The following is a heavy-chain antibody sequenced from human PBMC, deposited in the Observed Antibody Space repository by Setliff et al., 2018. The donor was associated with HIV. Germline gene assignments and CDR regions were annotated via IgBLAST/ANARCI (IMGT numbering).Heavy chain of an antibody. CDR2: INHSEST. D-gene: IGHD6-13*01. V-gene: IGHV4-34*01. CDR3: AREGGGIVAAVHFDY. J-gene: IGHJ4*02. CDR1: GGSFSGYY. Sequence: PSETLALTCAVYGGSFSGYYWGWIRQPPGKGLGWVGEINHSESTNYNPPLKSRVTISVDTSKNQFSLKLSSVNAGDTAVYYCAREGGGIVAAVHFDYWGQGTLVTVSS.